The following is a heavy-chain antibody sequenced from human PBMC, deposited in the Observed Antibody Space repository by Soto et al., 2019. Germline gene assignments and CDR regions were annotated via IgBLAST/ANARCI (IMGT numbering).Heavy chain of an antibody. CDR3: AKDMGLFHRHYYDGMDV. CDR1: GFTFSSYA. J-gene: IGHJ6*02. Sequence: EVQLLESGGGLVQPGGSLRLSCAASGFTFSSYAMSWVRQAPGKGLEWVSAVSGSGGSTYYADSVKGRFTISRDNAKNTLYLQMNSLRAEDTAVYYCAKDMGLFHRHYYDGMDVWGQGTTVTVSS. D-gene: IGHD3-10*01. V-gene: IGHV3-23*01. CDR2: VSGSGGST.